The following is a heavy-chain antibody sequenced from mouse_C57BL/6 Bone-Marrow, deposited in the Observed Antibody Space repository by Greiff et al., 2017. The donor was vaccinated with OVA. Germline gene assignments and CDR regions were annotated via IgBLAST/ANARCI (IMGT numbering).Heavy chain of an antibody. Sequence: EVQLQQSGPELVKPGASVKISCKASGYTFTDYYMNWVKQSHGKSLEWIGDINPNNGGTSYNQKFKGKATLTVDKSSSTAYMELRSLTSEDSAVYYCASSLLWSRGFDYWGQGTTLTVSS. CDR1: GYTFTDYY. CDR3: ASSLLWSRGFDY. D-gene: IGHD2-2*01. CDR2: INPNNGGT. J-gene: IGHJ2*01. V-gene: IGHV1-26*01.